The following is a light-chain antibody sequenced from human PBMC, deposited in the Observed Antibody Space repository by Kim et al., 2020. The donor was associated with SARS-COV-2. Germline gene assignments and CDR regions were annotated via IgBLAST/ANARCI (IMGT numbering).Light chain of an antibody. CDR2: GAS. Sequence: EIVLTQSPVTLSLSPGDRATLSCRASQSVSSSYLAWYQQKPGQAPRLLIYGASRRAAGIPDRFSGSGSGTDFTLTISRLEPEDFAVYYCQQYGSSPYAISQGTKVDIK. CDR3: QQYGSSPYA. V-gene: IGKV3-20*01. CDR1: QSVSSSY. J-gene: IGKJ2*01.